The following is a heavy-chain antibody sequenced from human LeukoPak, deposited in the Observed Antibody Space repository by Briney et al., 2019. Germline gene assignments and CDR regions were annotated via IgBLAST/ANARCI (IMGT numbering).Heavy chain of an antibody. J-gene: IGHJ3*02. V-gene: IGHV3-11*01. CDR1: GFTFSDYY. CDR3: ARPYSSSWRDAFDI. D-gene: IGHD6-13*01. CDR2: ISSSGSTM. Sequence: GGSLRLSCAASGFTFSDYYMSWIRQAPGKGLEWVSYISSSGSTMYYADSVKGRFTISRDNAKNSLYLQMNSLRAEDTAVYYCARPYSSSWRDAFDIWGQGTMVTVSS.